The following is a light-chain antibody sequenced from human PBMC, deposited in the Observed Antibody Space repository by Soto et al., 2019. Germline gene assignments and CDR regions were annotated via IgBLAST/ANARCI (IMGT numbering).Light chain of an antibody. J-gene: IGLJ3*02. Sequence: VLTQPPSVSGAPGQRVPISCTGSSSNIGAGYDVHWYQHLPGTAPKLLIFVNNNRPSGVPDRFSGSKSGSSASLAITGLQAEDEADYFCQSYDTSLNWVFGGGTKLTVL. V-gene: IGLV1-40*01. CDR2: VNN. CDR3: QSYDTSLNWV. CDR1: SSNIGAGYD.